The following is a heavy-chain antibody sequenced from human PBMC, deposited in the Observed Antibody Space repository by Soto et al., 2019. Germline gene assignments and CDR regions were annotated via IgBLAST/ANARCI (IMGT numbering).Heavy chain of an antibody. Sequence: QITLKESGPTLVKPTQTLTLNCTFSGFSLSTSGVGVGWIRQPPGKALEWLALIYWDDDKRYSPSLKSRLTITKDTSKNQVVLTMTNMDPVDTATYYCAHSPSITFFGLLAFDPWGQGTLVTVSS. CDR1: GFSLSTSGVG. J-gene: IGHJ5*02. CDR3: AHSPSITFFGLLAFDP. D-gene: IGHD3-3*01. V-gene: IGHV2-5*02. CDR2: IYWDDDK.